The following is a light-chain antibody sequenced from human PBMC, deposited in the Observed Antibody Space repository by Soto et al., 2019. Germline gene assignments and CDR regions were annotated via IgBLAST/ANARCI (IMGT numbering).Light chain of an antibody. CDR2: GSF. V-gene: IGKV3-15*01. CDR1: QSVSSN. J-gene: IGKJ4*01. Sequence: EIVMTQSPATLSVSPGERVTLSCRASQSVSSNLAWYQQKPGQAPRLLIPGSFTRATGIPARFSGSGSGTEFTLTISSLQSEDLAVYYCQQFNQWPLTFGGGTKVEIK. CDR3: QQFNQWPLT.